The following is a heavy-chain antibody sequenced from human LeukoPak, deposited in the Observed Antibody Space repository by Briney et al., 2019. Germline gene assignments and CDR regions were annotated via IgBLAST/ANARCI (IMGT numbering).Heavy chain of an antibody. CDR3: ALLRYYYDSSGYYYTDAFDI. J-gene: IGHJ3*02. D-gene: IGHD3-22*01. CDR2: IYYSGST. Sequence: SETLSLTCTVSGGSISSSSYYWGWIRQPPGKGLEWIGRIYYSGSTYYNPSLKSRVTISVDTSKNQFSLKLSSVTAADTAVYYCALLRYYYDSSGYYYTDAFDIWGQGTMVTVSS. CDR1: GGSISSSSYY. V-gene: IGHV4-39*01.